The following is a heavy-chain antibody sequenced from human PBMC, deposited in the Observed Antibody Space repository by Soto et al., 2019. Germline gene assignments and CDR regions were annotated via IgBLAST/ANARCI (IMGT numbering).Heavy chain of an antibody. D-gene: IGHD3-22*01. J-gene: IGHJ3*02. CDR2: FDPEDGET. Sequence: GASVKVSCKVSGYTLTELPMHWVRQAPGKGLEWMGGFDPEDGETIYAQKFQGRVTMTEDTSTDTAYMELSSLRSEDTAVYYCATCGYYYDSSGYSPTRLDAFDIWGQGTMVTVSS. V-gene: IGHV1-24*01. CDR3: ATCGYYYDSSGYSPTRLDAFDI. CDR1: GYTLTELP.